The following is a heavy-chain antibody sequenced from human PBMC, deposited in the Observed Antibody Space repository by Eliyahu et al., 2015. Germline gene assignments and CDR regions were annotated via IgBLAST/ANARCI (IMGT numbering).Heavy chain of an antibody. CDR1: GFTFSSYS. Sequence: EVQLVESGGGLVQPGGSLRLSCAASGFTFSSYSMNWVRQAPGKGLEWVSYISSSSSTIYYADSVKGRFTISRDNAKNSLYLQMNSLRAEDTAVYYCARDLGYYGSGSWGQGTLVTVSS. D-gene: IGHD3-10*01. CDR3: ARDLGYYGSGS. V-gene: IGHV3-48*01. J-gene: IGHJ4*02. CDR2: ISSSSSTI.